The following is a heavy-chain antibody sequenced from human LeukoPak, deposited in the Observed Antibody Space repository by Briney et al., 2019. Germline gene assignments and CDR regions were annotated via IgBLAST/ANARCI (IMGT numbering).Heavy chain of an antibody. CDR2: ISSSSSTI. V-gene: IGHV3-48*02. CDR3: ARDAGATYRHNWFDP. CDR1: GFTFSSYS. J-gene: IGHJ5*02. Sequence: GGSLRLSCAASGFTFSSYSMNRVRQAPGKGLEWVSYISSSSSTIYYADSVKGRFTISRDNAKNSLYLQMNSLRDEDTAVYYCARDAGATYRHNWFDPWGQGTLVTVSS. D-gene: IGHD1-26*01.